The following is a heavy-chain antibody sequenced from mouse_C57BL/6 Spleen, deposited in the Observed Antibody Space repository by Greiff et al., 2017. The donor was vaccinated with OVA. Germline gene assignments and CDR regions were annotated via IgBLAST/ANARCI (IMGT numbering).Heavy chain of an antibody. V-gene: IGHV1-52*01. CDR3: ARVDYDYDGGAWFAY. CDR1: GYTFTSYW. Sequence: QVQLQQPGAELVRPGSSVKLSCKASGYTFTSYWMHWVKQRPIQGLEWIGNIDPSDSETHYNQKFKDKATLTVEKSSSTAYMQLSSLTSEDSAVYYCARVDYDYDGGAWFAYWGQGTLVTVSA. D-gene: IGHD2-4*01. J-gene: IGHJ3*01. CDR2: IDPSDSET.